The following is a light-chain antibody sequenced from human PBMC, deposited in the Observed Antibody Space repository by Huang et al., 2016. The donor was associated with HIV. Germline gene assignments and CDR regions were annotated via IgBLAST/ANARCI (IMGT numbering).Light chain of an antibody. CDR3: MQALQTPFT. CDR2: LGS. V-gene: IGKV2-28*01. J-gene: IGKJ3*01. CDR1: QSLLHSNEYHY. Sequence: DIVMTQSPLSLPVTPGEPASISCKSSQSLLHSNEYHYLNWYLQKPVQSPQLLIYLGSNRASGVPDRFSGSGSGTDFTLKISRVETEDVGVYYCMQALQTPFTFGPGTKVEIK.